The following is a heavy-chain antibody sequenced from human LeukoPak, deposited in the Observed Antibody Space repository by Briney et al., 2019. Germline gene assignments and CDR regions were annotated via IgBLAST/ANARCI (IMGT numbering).Heavy chain of an antibody. V-gene: IGHV5-51*01. CDR2: IYPGDSDT. CDR3: ARLVGSSSQNWFDP. CDR1: GYRFTSYW. Sequence: GESLQISCKGSGYRFTSYWIGWVRQLPGKGLEWMGIIYPGDSDTRYSPSFQGQVTISADKSISTAYLQWSSLKASDTAMYYCARLVGSSSQNWFDPWGQGTLVTVSS. J-gene: IGHJ5*02. D-gene: IGHD6-13*01.